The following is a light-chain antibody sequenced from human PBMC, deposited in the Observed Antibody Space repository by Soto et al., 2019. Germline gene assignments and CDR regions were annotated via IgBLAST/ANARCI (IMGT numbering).Light chain of an antibody. CDR1: QSVSSSY. J-gene: IGKJ5*01. V-gene: IGKV3-20*01. CDR3: QQYGSSSIT. Sequence: EIVLTQSPGTLSLSPGERATLSCRASQSVSSSYLAWYQQKPGQAPRLLIYGASSRATGIPDRFSGSGSGTDFTITISRLEPEDFAVYYCQQYGSSSITFGQGTRLE. CDR2: GAS.